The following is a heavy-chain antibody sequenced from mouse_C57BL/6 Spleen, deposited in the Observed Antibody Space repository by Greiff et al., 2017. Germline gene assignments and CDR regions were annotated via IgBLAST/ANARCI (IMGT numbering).Heavy chain of an antibody. V-gene: IGHV5-9*01. J-gene: IGHJ4*01. D-gene: IGHD1-1*01. Sequence: DVQLVESGGGLVKPGGSLKLSCAASGFTFSSYTMSWVRQTPAKRLEWVATVSGGGGNTYYPDSVKGRFTISGGNAKHTLYLQMGSLGSEDTDLYYCARQGEGYFVSEAVDYWGQGTSVT. CDR2: VSGGGGNT. CDR3: ARQGEGYFVSEAVDY. CDR1: GFTFSSYT.